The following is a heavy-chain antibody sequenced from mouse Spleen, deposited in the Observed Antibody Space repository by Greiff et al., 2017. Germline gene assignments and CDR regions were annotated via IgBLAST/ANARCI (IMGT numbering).Heavy chain of an antibody. J-gene: IGHJ2*01. CDR1: GFTFSSYA. CDR2: ISSGGDYI. CDR3: TRDKPSPGTPFDY. Sequence: EVKLEESGEGLVKPGGSLKLSCAASGFTFSSYAMSWVRQTPEKRLEWVAYISSGGDYIYYADTVKGRFTISRDNARNTLYLQMSSLKSEDTAMYYCTRDKPSPGTPFDYWGQGTTLTVSS. D-gene: IGHD4-1*01. V-gene: IGHV5-9-1*02.